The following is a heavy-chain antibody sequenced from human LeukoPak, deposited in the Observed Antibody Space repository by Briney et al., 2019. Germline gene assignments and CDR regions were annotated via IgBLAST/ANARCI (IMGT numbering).Heavy chain of an antibody. D-gene: IGHD6-6*01. CDR2: INHSGSA. V-gene: IGHV4-34*01. J-gene: IGHJ4*02. CDR1: GGSFSGYY. Sequence: SETLSLTCAVYGGSFSGYYWSWIRQPPGKGLEWIGEINHSGSANYNPSLKGRVTISVDTSKNQFSLNLSSVTAADTAVYYCARGGVGSSGYYFDYWGQGTLVTVSS. CDR3: ARGGVGSSGYYFDY.